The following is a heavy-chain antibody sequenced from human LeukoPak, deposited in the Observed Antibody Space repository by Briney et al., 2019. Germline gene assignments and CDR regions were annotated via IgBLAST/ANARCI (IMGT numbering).Heavy chain of an antibody. CDR2: ISAYNGNT. V-gene: IGHV1-18*01. Sequence: GASVKVSCKASGYTFTSYGISWVRQAPGQGLEWMGWISAYNGNTNYAKKLQGRVTMTTDTSTSTAYMELRSLRSDDTAVYYCARIGGRGDIVVVPAANGWGQGTLVTVSS. D-gene: IGHD2-2*01. J-gene: IGHJ4*02. CDR1: GYTFTSYG. CDR3: ARIGGRGDIVVVPAANG.